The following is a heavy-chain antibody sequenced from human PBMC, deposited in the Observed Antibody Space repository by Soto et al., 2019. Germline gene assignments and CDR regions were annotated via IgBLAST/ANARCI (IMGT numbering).Heavy chain of an antibody. D-gene: IGHD3-10*01. V-gene: IGHV5-51*01. Sequence: GESLKISCKGSGYSFTSYWIGWVRQMPGKGLEWMGIIYPGDSDTRYSPSFQGQVTISADKSISTAYLQWSSLKASDTAMYYCGRDWFGELSKYGTDVWGQGTTVTVSS. CDR1: GYSFTSYW. CDR2: IYPGDSDT. CDR3: GRDWFGELSKYGTDV. J-gene: IGHJ6*02.